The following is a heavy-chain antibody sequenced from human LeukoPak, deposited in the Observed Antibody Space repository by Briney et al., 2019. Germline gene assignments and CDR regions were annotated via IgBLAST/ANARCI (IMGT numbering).Heavy chain of an antibody. J-gene: IGHJ4*02. V-gene: IGHV5-51*01. CDR1: GYSFTTSW. Sequence: GESLKISCQGSGYSFTTSWIGWVRQMPGKGLEWMGIIYPDDSDIRYSPSFQGQVTISADKSISTAYLQWSSLKASDTAMYFCARRGGSPNYFDYWGQGTLVTVSS. CDR3: ARRGGSPNYFDY. D-gene: IGHD1-26*01. CDR2: IYPDDSDI.